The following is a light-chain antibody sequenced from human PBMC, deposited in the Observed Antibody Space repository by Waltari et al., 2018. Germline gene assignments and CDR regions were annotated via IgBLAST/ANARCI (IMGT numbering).Light chain of an antibody. V-gene: IGKV3-11*01. CDR2: HTS. CDR3: QHYKNLPVS. J-gene: IGKJ1*01. CDR1: QSVSIY. Sequence: SRRARQSVSIYLAWSQQKPCQAPRLLIYHTSPRSTGIPDRFSGSGSGTDFSLTISGLEPEDFAVYYCQHYKNLPVSFGQGTRVEIK.